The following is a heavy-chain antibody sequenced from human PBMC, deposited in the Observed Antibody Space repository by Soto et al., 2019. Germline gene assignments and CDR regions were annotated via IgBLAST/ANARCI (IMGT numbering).Heavy chain of an antibody. Sequence: SETLSLTCTVSGGSISSGGYYWSWIRQHPGKGLEWIGYIYHSGNTYYNPSLKSRATISVDTSKNQFSLKLGSVTAADTAVYYCARDPMRYPTYFDYWGQGTLVTVSS. CDR2: IYHSGNT. CDR3: ARDPMRYPTYFDY. D-gene: IGHD1-1*01. V-gene: IGHV4-31*03. CDR1: GGSISSGGYY. J-gene: IGHJ4*02.